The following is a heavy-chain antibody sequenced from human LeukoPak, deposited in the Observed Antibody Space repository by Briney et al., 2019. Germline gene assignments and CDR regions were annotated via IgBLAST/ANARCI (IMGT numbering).Heavy chain of an antibody. V-gene: IGHV4-59*01. CDR1: GGSISSYY. CDR2: IYYSGST. D-gene: IGHD2-21*01. J-gene: IGHJ3*02. CDR3: ARVKRVYCGGDCYHNAFDI. Sequence: SETLSLTCTVSGGSISSYYWSWIRQPPGKGLEWIGYIYYSGSTNYNPSPKSRVTTSVGTSKNQSSLKLSSVTAADTAVYYCARVKRVYCGGDCYHNAFDIWGQGTMVTVSS.